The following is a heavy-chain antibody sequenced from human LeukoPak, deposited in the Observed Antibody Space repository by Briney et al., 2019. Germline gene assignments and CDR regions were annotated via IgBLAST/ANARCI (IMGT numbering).Heavy chain of an antibody. CDR2: ISYDGSNK. D-gene: IGHD1-26*01. CDR3: ASGIVGATTGDY. V-gene: IGHV3-30*04. J-gene: IGHJ4*02. Sequence: GALRLSCAASGFTFSSYAMHWVRQAPGKGLEWVAVISYDGSNKYYADSVKGRFTISRDNSKNTLYLQMNSLRAEDTAVYYCASGIVGATTGDYWGQGTLVTVSS. CDR1: GFTFSSYA.